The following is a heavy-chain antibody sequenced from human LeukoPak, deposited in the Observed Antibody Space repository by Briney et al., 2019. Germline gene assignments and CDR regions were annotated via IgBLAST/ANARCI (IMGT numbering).Heavy chain of an antibody. CDR2: IYHSGST. CDR3: ARAQPQSYDSSGYRNWFDA. Sequence: SETLSLTCTVSGGSISGYYWSWIRQPPGKGLKWIGEIYHSGSTNYNPSLKSRVTISVDTSKNQFSLKLSSVTAADTAVYYCARAQPQSYDSSGYRNWFDAWRQGTLVTVSS. V-gene: IGHV4-34*01. D-gene: IGHD3-22*01. J-gene: IGHJ5*02. CDR1: GGSISGYY.